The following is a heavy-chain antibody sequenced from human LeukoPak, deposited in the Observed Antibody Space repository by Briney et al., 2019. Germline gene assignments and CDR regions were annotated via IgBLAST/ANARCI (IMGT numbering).Heavy chain of an antibody. CDR2: IKSKTDGGAT. D-gene: IGHD2-2*01. V-gene: IGHV3-15*01. Sequence: GGSLRLSCAASGFTFSNAWMSWVRQAPGKGLEWVGRIKSKTDGGATDYAAPVKGRFTISRDDSKNTLYLQMNSLKTEDTAVYYCTTGLGLDCSSTSCLEEYYYYMDVWGKGTTVTVSS. J-gene: IGHJ6*03. CDR3: TTGLGLDCSSTSCLEEYYYYMDV. CDR1: GFTFSNAW.